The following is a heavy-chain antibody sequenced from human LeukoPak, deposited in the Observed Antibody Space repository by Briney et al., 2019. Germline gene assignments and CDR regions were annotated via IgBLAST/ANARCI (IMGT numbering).Heavy chain of an antibody. V-gene: IGHV3-74*01. CDR1: GFTFGTHW. Sequence: GGPLRLSCAASGFTFGTHWMHWVRQAPGKGLVWVSCINNDGTTTNYADSVKGRFTISRDNAKSTLYLQMNSLRAEDTAVYYCLSCISPNCYEFWGQGVPVTVSS. CDR2: INNDGTTT. J-gene: IGHJ4*02. CDR3: LSCISPNCYEF. D-gene: IGHD2-2*01.